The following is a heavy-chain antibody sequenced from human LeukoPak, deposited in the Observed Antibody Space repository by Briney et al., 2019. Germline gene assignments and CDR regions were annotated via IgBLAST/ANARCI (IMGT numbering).Heavy chain of an antibody. Sequence: GGSLRLSCIASGFSFSGHWMHWARQLPGKGLVWVSRISPTGSTTSYADSVKGRFTISRDNSKNTLYLQMNSLRAEDTAVYWCARQGTSGYHYLDYWGQGTLVTVSS. CDR3: ARQGTSGYHYLDY. V-gene: IGHV3-74*01. D-gene: IGHD3-22*01. J-gene: IGHJ4*02. CDR1: GFSFSGHW. CDR2: ISPTGSTT.